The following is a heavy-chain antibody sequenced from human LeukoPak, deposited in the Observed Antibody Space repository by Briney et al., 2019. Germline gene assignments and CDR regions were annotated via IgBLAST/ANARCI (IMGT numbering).Heavy chain of an antibody. V-gene: IGHV3-23*01. CDR2: ISGSGGST. J-gene: IGHJ4*02. CDR1: GFTFSSYA. CDR3: AREENHIVTTSYYFDH. Sequence: TGGSLRLSCAASGFTFSSYAMSWVRQAPGKGLEWVSAISGSGGSTYYADSVKGRFTISRDNSKNTLYLQMNSLRAEDTAVYYCAREENHIVTTSYYFDHWGQGTLVTVSS. D-gene: IGHD5-12*01.